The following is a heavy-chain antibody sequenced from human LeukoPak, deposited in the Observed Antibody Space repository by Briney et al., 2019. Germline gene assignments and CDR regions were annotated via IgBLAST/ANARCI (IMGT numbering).Heavy chain of an antibody. CDR2: MNPNSGNT. D-gene: IGHD2-2*01. V-gene: IGHV1-8*01. CDR1: GYTFTSYD. Sequence: ASVKVSCKASGYTFTSYDINWVRQATGQGLEWMGWMNPNSGNTGYAQKFQGRVTMTRNTSISTAYMELSSLRPEDTAVYYCARQVVPAAIGIWFDPWGQGTLVTVSS. J-gene: IGHJ5*02. CDR3: ARQVVPAAIGIWFDP.